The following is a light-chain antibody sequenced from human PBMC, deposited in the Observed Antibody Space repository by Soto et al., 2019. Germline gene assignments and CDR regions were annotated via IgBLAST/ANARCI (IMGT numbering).Light chain of an antibody. CDR1: QSVSSN. CDR2: GAS. Sequence: EIVMTQSPATLSVSPGERATLSCRASQSVSSNLAWYQQKPGQAPRLLIYGASTSAYGIQARFSGSGSGTAFTLTISRLQSEDFAVYYGLQYNYWPPRTFGGGTKVEIK. CDR3: LQYNYWPPRT. J-gene: IGKJ4*01. V-gene: IGKV3-15*01.